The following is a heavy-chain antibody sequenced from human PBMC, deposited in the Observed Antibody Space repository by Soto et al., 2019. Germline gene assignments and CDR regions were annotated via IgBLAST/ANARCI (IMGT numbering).Heavy chain of an antibody. V-gene: IGHV3-9*01. CDR1: GFTFNDYA. Sequence: EVQLVESGGGLVQPGRSLRLSCTASGFTFNDYAMHWVRQAPGKGLEWVSGISWNSGNIGYADSVKGRFTISRDNAKNSLYLQMNSLRAEDTALYYCAIFRTVTTPFDYWGQGTLVTVS. CDR3: AIFRTVTTPFDY. J-gene: IGHJ4*02. CDR2: ISWNSGNI. D-gene: IGHD4-17*01.